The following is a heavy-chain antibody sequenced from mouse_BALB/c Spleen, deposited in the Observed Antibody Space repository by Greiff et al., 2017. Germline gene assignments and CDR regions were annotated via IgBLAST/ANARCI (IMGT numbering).Heavy chain of an antibody. D-gene: IGHD2-14*01. J-gene: IGHJ4*01. Sequence: VKVEESGPGLVAPSQSLSITCTVSGFSLTSYGVHWVRQPPGKGLEWLGVIWAGGSTNYNSALMSRLSISKDNSKSQVFLKMNSLQTDDTAMYYCARDRYGAMDYWGQGTSVTVSS. CDR2: IWAGGST. V-gene: IGHV2-9*02. CDR1: GFSLTSYG. CDR3: ARDRYGAMDY.